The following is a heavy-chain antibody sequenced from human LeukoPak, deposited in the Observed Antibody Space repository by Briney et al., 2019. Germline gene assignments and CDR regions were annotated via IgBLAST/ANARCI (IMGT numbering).Heavy chain of an antibody. CDR2: IYYRGSA. CDR3: ARLGSSSGWSFYWYFDL. CDR1: GGSMSRYY. D-gene: IGHD6-19*01. V-gene: IGHV4-59*08. Sequence: PSETLSLTCTVSGGSMSRYYWSWIRQPPGKGLEWIGYIYYRGSANYNPSLQGRVSISEDTSKSQFSLKLSSVTAADTAVYYCARLGSSSGWSFYWYFDLWGRGTLVTVSS. J-gene: IGHJ2*01.